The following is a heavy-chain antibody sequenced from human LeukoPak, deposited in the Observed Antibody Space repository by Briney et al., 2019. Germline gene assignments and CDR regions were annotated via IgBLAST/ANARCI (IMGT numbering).Heavy chain of an antibody. CDR1: GGSISSYY. CDR2: IYYSGST. J-gene: IGHJ4*02. V-gene: IGHV4-59*01. CDR3: ARGLGYSYGTGADY. D-gene: IGHD5-18*01. Sequence: PSETLSLTCTVSGGSISSYYWSWIRQPPGKGLEWLGYIYYSGSTNYNPSLKSRVTISVDTSKNQFSLKLSSVTAADTAVYYCARGLGYSYGTGADYWGQGTLVTVSS.